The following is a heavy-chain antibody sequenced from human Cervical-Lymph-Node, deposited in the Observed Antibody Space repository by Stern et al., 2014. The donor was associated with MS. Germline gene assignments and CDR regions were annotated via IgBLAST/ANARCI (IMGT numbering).Heavy chain of an antibody. V-gene: IGHV1-69*01. CDR3: ARDGRHTNNFGLDV. J-gene: IGHJ6*02. Sequence: VQLVESGAEVKKPGSSARVSCKASGGTFNVYAINCLRQAPGQGLEWIVGIIPIMGTANYAQNFQGRVTITADASTRTSSMQLSSLRSDDTAVYYCARDGRHTNNFGLDVWGQGTTVTVSS. CDR2: IIPIMGTA. CDR1: GGTFNVYA.